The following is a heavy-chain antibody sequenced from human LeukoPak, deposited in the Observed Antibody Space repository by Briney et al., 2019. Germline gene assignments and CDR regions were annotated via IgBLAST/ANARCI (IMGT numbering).Heavy chain of an antibody. Sequence: GESLQISCKVSGYSFTSYCIGWVRQMPGKGLEWMGIIYPGDSGPTYSQSFQGQVTISVDKSINTAYLQWSSLQASDTAMYYCGMSGDRVPLQDDVFDVWGQGTMVTVSA. CDR2: IYPGDSGP. CDR1: GYSFTSYC. CDR3: GMSGDRVPLQDDVFDV. D-gene: IGHD1-26*01. V-gene: IGHV5-51*01. J-gene: IGHJ3*01.